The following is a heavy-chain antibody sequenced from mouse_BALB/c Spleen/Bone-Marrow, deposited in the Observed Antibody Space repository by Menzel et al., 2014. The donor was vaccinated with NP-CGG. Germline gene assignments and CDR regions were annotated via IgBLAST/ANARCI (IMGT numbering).Heavy chain of an antibody. CDR1: GFSLTSYG. CDR3: AREDGYFHYYAVDY. J-gene: IGHJ4*01. CDR2: IWAGGST. Sequence: QVQLKESGPGLVAPSQSLSITCTVSGFSLTSYGVHWVRQPPGKGLEWLGIIWAGGSTNYNPALMSRLSISKDNSKSQVFLKMNSLQTDDTAMYYCAREDGYFHYYAVDYWGQGTSVTVSS. V-gene: IGHV2-9*02. D-gene: IGHD2-3*01.